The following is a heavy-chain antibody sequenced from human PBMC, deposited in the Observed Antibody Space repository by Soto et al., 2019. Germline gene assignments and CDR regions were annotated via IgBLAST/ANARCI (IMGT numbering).Heavy chain of an antibody. J-gene: IGHJ4*02. Sequence: QVQLVQSGAEVKKPGASVKVSCKASGYTFTGYYMHWVRQAPGQGLEWMGWINPNSGGTNYAQKFQGRVTRTRDTSISAAYMELSRLRSDDTAVYYCARETAIAARTDFDYWGQGTLVTVSS. CDR3: ARETAIAARTDFDY. V-gene: IGHV1-2*02. CDR2: INPNSGGT. D-gene: IGHD6-6*01. CDR1: GYTFTGYY.